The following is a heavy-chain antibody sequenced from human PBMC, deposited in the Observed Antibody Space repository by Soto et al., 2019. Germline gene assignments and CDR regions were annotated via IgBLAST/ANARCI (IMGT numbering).Heavy chain of an antibody. CDR1: GGTFSSYA. CDR3: ARNYYDSSGYYYEVSWFDP. CDR2: IIPIFGTA. D-gene: IGHD3-22*01. V-gene: IGHV1-69*13. J-gene: IGHJ5*02. Sequence: GASVKVSCKASGGTFSSYAISWVRQAPGQGLEWMGGIIPIFGTANYAQKFQGRVTITADESTSTAYMELSSLRSEDTAVYYCARNYYDSSGYYYEVSWFDPWDQGTLVTVSS.